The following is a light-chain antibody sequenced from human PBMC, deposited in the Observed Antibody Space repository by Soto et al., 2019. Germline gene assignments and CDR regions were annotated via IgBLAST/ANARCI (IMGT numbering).Light chain of an antibody. CDR1: QGISNF. CDR2: AAS. Sequence: DIQMTQSPSSLSASVGDRVTITCRASQGISNFLAWYQQKPGKVPTLLISAASTWQSGVPSRFSGSGSGTDFTLTITSLQPEDVATYYCQKYSSVITFGQGTRLEIK. CDR3: QKYSSVIT. J-gene: IGKJ5*01. V-gene: IGKV1-27*01.